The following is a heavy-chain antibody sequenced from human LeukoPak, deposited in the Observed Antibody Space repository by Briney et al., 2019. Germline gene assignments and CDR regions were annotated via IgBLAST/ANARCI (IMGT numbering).Heavy chain of an antibody. CDR3: ARLKYDYVWGSYRLYYFDY. CDR2: ISAYNGNT. CDR1: GYTFTSYG. D-gene: IGHD3-16*02. Sequence: ASVKVSCKASGYTFTSYGISWVRQAPGQGLEWMGWISAYNGNTNYAQKFQGRVTMTRNTSISTAYMELSSLRSEDTAVYYCARLKYDYVWGSYRLYYFDYWGQGTLVTVSS. J-gene: IGHJ4*02. V-gene: IGHV1-18*04.